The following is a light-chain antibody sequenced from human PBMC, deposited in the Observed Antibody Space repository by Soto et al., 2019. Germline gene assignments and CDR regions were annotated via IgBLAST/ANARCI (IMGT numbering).Light chain of an antibody. V-gene: IGKV3-20*01. Sequence: EIVLTQSPGTLSLSPGERATLSCRASQSVSSSYLAWYQQKPGQAPRPLIYGASSRATGIPDRFSGRGSGTDFTLTISRLEPEDLAVYYCQQYGSSLLFTFGPGTKVDIK. J-gene: IGKJ3*01. CDR2: GAS. CDR1: QSVSSSY. CDR3: QQYGSSLLFT.